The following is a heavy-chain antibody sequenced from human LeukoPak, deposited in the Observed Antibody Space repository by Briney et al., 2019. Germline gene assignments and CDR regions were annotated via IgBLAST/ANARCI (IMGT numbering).Heavy chain of an antibody. Sequence: SETLSLTCNVSGVSVSDGRYYWTWIRQHPGKGLEWIGYKYYSGSAKYNPSLKSRLTISIDTSKNQFSLQLSSVTAADTATYYCATPYCSGISCLDVFNVWGQGTRVTVSS. J-gene: IGHJ3*01. CDR3: ATPYCSGISCLDVFNV. CDR1: GVSVSDGRYY. V-gene: IGHV4-31*03. CDR2: KYYSGSA. D-gene: IGHD2-2*01.